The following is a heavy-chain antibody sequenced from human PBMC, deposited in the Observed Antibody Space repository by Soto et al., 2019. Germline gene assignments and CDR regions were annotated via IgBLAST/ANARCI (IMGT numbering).Heavy chain of an antibody. J-gene: IGHJ5*02. CDR2: INHSGST. CDR3: ARIPLQWCGEYDNWFDP. Sequence: SETLSLTCAVDGGCFSGYYWSWIRQPPGKGLEWIGEINHSGSTNYNPSLKSRVTISVDTSKNQFSLKLSSVTAADTAVYYCARIPLQWCGEYDNWFDPWGQGTLVTASS. D-gene: IGHD3-10*01. V-gene: IGHV4-34*01. CDR1: GGCFSGYY.